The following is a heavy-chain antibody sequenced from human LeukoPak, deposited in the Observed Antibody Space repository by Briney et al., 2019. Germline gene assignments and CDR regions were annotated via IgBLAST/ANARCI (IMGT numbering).Heavy chain of an antibody. Sequence: GGSLRLSCAASGFTFSSYSMNWVRQAPGKGLEWVSSISSSSSYIYYADSVKGRFTISRDNAKNSLYLQMNSLRAEDTAVYYCAGDIAAAGTEKAYWGQGTLVTVSS. CDR1: GFTFSSYS. CDR2: ISSSSSYI. D-gene: IGHD6-13*01. CDR3: AGDIAAAGTEKAY. J-gene: IGHJ4*02. V-gene: IGHV3-21*01.